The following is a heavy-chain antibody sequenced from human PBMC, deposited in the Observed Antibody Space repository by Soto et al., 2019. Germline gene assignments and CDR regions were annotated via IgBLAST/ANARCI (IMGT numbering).Heavy chain of an antibody. CDR3: ARVGEIAAAGGGLLQHNYYYGMDV. CDR2: ISSSSSYI. J-gene: IGHJ6*02. Sequence: GGSLRLSCAASGFTFSSYSMNWVRQAPGKGLEWVSSISSSSSYIYYADSVKGRFTISRDNAKNSLYLQMNSLRAEDTAVYYCARVGEIAAAGGGLLQHNYYYGMDVWGQGTTVTVSS. CDR1: GFTFSSYS. V-gene: IGHV3-21*01. D-gene: IGHD6-25*01.